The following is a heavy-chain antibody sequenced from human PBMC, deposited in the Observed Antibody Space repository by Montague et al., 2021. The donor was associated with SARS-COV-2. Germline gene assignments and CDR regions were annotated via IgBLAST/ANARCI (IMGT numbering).Heavy chain of an antibody. V-gene: IGHV3-21*01. CDR3: ARDNSGWSRDY. CDR2: IQTGSDYI. CDR1: GFTFSSYS. D-gene: IGHD6-13*01. Sequence: SLRLSCAASGFTFSSYSMNWVRQAPGKGLEWVSTIQTGSDYIYYAESLKGRFTISRDDAQNSLFLQMNGLTADDAAVYYCARDNSGWSRDYWGQGTLVTVSS. J-gene: IGHJ4*02.